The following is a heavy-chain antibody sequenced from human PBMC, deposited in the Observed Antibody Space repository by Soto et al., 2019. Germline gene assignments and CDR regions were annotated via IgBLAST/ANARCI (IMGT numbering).Heavy chain of an antibody. CDR1: GFTFSSYA. CDR2: ISGSGGST. Sequence: EVQLLESGGGLVQPGGSLRLSCAASGFTFSSYAMSWVRQAPGKGLEWVSAISGSGGSTYYADSVKGRFTISRDNSKNTLYLQMNSLRAEDTAVYYCAKGGYDYGHYEAYNWFDPWGQGTLVTVSS. CDR3: AKGGYDYGHYEAYNWFDP. J-gene: IGHJ5*02. D-gene: IGHD4-17*01. V-gene: IGHV3-23*01.